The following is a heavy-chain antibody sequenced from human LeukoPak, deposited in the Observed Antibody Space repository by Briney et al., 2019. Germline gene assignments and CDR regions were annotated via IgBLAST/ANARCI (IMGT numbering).Heavy chain of an antibody. Sequence: GGSLRLSCAASGFTLSSYAMSWVRQAPGKGLEWVSAISGSGGSTYYAESVKGRFTISRDNSKNTLYLQMNSLRAEDTAVYYCAKASSGWFSDGMDVWGQGTTVTVSS. CDR2: ISGSGGST. V-gene: IGHV3-23*01. D-gene: IGHD6-19*01. J-gene: IGHJ6*02. CDR1: GFTLSSYA. CDR3: AKASSGWFSDGMDV.